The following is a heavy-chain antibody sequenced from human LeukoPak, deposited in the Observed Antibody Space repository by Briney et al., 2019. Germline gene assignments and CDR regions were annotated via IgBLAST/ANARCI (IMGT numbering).Heavy chain of an antibody. J-gene: IGHJ3*02. Sequence: PGGSLRLSCAASGFTFSSYAMSWVRQAPGVGLEWVSAISNSGGSTYYADSVKGRFTISRDNSKNTLYLQMNGLRAGDTAVYYCAKDVAFDIWGQGTMVTVSS. CDR1: GFTFSSYA. CDR3: AKDVAFDI. CDR2: ISNSGGST. V-gene: IGHV3-23*01.